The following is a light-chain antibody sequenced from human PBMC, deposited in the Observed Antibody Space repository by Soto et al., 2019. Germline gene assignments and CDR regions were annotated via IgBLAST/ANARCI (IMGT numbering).Light chain of an antibody. Sequence: QSALTQPRSVSGSPGQSVTISCTGTSSDFGGYNYVSWYQQHPGKAPKLMIYDVSKRPSGVPYLFSGSNSGNTASLTISGLQAEDEADYYCCSYAGSLYVFGTGTKVTVL. J-gene: IGLJ1*01. CDR1: SSDFGGYNY. V-gene: IGLV2-11*01. CDR2: DVS. CDR3: CSYAGSLYV.